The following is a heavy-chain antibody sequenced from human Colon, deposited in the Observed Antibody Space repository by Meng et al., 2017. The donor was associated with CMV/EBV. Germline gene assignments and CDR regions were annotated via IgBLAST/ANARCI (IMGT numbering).Heavy chain of an antibody. CDR1: GYSFASYW. CDR3: ARLGYCTSSACKGYNYGMNV. CDR2: IYPGDSDT. J-gene: IGHJ6*02. V-gene: IGHV5-51*01. Sequence: GESLKISCQGSGYSFASYWIAWGRQMPGKGLEWMGVIYPGDSDTRYNPSFEGQVTFSVDKSISSAYLQFNGLRASDTAIYYCARLGYCTSSACKGYNYGMNVWGQGTTVTVSS. D-gene: IGHD2-8*02.